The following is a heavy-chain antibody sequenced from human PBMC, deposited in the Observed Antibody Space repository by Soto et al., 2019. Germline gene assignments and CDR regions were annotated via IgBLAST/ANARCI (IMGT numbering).Heavy chain of an antibody. D-gene: IGHD3-10*01. CDR1: GFTFSLYS. CDR3: AEAVTWGLDV. CDR2: ISRSSTGI. V-gene: IGHV3-48*02. J-gene: IGHJ6*02. Sequence: EVQLVESGGGLVQPGGSLRLSCAASGFTFSLYSMSWVRQAPGKGLEWVSYISRSSTGIHYADSVKGRFTISRDDATNPKHLQMNSLGDRGPAVYYCAEAVTWGLDVWGQGTTVSISS.